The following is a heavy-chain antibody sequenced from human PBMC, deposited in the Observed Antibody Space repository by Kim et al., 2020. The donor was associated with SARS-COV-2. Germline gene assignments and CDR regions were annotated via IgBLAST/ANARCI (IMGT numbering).Heavy chain of an antibody. Sequence: SETLSLTCTVSGGSLSSYYWSWIRQPPGKGLEWIGHIYYSGSTNYNPSLKSRVTISVDTSKNQFSLKLSSVTAADTAVYYCARLGAGASDYWGQGTLVTVSS. CDR2: IYYSGST. CDR3: ARLGAGASDY. CDR1: GGSLSSYY. D-gene: IGHD1-26*01. V-gene: IGHV4-59*08. J-gene: IGHJ4*02.